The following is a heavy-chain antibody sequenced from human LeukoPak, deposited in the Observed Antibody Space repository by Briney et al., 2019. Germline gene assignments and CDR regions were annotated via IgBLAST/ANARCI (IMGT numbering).Heavy chain of an antibody. Sequence: GGSLRLSCAASGFTFSSYAMSWVRQAPGKGLEWVSVISAGGGTTYYADSVKGRFTVSRDNSKNTLYLQMSSLRVEDTAVYYCASDMGATCRRCFDNWGQGTRVSVSS. J-gene: IGHJ4*02. CDR2: ISAGGGTT. CDR1: GFTFSSYA. D-gene: IGHD1-26*01. CDR3: ASDMGATCRRCFDN. V-gene: IGHV3-23*01.